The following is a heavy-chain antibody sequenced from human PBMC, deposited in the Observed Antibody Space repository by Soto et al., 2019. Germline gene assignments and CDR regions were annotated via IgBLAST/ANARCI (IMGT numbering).Heavy chain of an antibody. V-gene: IGHV4-30-4*01. D-gene: IGHD2-21*02. J-gene: IGHJ5*02. CDR3: ATYVVMTAIGMGWLDP. Sequence: QVQLQESGPGLVKPSQTLSLTCSVSGCSISSGDYYCSCLRQSPGKGLGWIGYLPYSGIAFYNPSPKSRVTISVGTYKNQVSLRLTSVTAADTAVYYCATYVVMTAIGMGWLDPWGQGTLVTVSS. CDR1: GCSISSGDYY. CDR2: LPYSGIA.